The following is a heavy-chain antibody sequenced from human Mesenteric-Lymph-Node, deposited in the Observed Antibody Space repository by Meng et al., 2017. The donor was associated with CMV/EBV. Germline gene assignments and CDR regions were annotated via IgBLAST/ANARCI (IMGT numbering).Heavy chain of an antibody. Sequence: GESLKISCAASGFTFSSYWMHWVRQAPGKGLVWVSRINSDGSSTSYADSVKGRFTISRDNAKNTLYLQMNSLRAEDTAVYYCARGAYLYYDASGYKPPHDYWGHGTLVTVSS. CDR3: ARGAYLYYDASGYKPPHDY. CDR2: INSDGSST. CDR1: GFTFSSYW. J-gene: IGHJ4*01. V-gene: IGHV3-74*01. D-gene: IGHD3-22*01.